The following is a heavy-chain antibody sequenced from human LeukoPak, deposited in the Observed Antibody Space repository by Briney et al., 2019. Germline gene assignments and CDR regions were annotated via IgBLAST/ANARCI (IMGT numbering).Heavy chain of an antibody. D-gene: IGHD6-19*01. V-gene: IGHV1-8*01. Sequence: ASVKVSCKASGYTFTSYDIHWVPRATGQGPEWIGWMNPNSGNTGYAQKFQGRVTMTRNTSISTAYMELSSLRSEETAVYYCARGRRQWLVLGAFDIWGQGTMVTVSS. CDR2: MNPNSGNT. CDR1: GYTFTSYD. CDR3: ARGRRQWLVLGAFDI. J-gene: IGHJ3*02.